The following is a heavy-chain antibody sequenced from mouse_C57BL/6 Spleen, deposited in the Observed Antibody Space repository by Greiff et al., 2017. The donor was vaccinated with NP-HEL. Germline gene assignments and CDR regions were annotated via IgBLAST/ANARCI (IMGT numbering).Heavy chain of an antibody. V-gene: IGHV1-82*01. CDR2: IYPGDGDT. Sequence: QVQLKESGPELVKPGASVKISCKASGYAFSSSWMNWVKQRPGKGLEWIGRIYPGDGDTNYNGKFKGKATLTADKSSSTAYMQLSSLTSEDSAVYFCARSASPIGMDYWGQGTSVTVSS. D-gene: IGHD6-2*01. CDR3: ARSASPIGMDY. J-gene: IGHJ4*01. CDR1: GYAFSSSW.